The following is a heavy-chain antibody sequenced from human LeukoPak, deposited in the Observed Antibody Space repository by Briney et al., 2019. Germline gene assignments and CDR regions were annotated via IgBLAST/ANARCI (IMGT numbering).Heavy chain of an antibody. V-gene: IGHV4-59*12. Sequence: SETLSLTCTVSGGSLSSYYWSWIRQPPGKGLEWIGSIYYSGNTNYNPSLKSRVTISVDTSKNQFSLNLSSVTAADTAVYYCAREASTAGYYMDVWGKGTTVTVSS. D-gene: IGHD5/OR15-5a*01. CDR1: GGSLSSYY. CDR2: IYYSGNT. CDR3: AREASTAGYYMDV. J-gene: IGHJ6*03.